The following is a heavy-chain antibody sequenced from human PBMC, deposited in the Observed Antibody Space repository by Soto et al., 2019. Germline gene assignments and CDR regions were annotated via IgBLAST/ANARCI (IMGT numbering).Heavy chain of an antibody. J-gene: IGHJ5*02. CDR1: GGSISSGDYY. Sequence: QVQLQESGPGLVKPSQTLSLTCTVSGGSISSGDYYWSWIRQHPGKGREWIGYIYYSGSTYYNPSLQSRVTISVDTSKNQFSLKLSSVTDADTAVYYCARWWSGSRQGFDPWGQGTLVTVSS. CDR3: ARWWSGSRQGFDP. D-gene: IGHD3-3*01. V-gene: IGHV4-31*03. CDR2: IYYSGST.